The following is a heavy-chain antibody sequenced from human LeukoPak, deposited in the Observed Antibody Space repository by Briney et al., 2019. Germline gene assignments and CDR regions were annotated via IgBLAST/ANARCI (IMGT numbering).Heavy chain of an antibody. D-gene: IGHD3-10*01. V-gene: IGHV3-30*18. Sequence: GRSLRLSCAASGFTFSSYGMHWVRQAPGKGLEWVAVISYDGSNKYYADSVKGRFTISRDNSKNTLYLQMNSLRAEDTAVYYCAKPELLWFGELLGAFEIWGQGTMVTVSS. CDR3: AKPELLWFGELLGAFEI. J-gene: IGHJ3*02. CDR2: ISYDGSNK. CDR1: GFTFSSYG.